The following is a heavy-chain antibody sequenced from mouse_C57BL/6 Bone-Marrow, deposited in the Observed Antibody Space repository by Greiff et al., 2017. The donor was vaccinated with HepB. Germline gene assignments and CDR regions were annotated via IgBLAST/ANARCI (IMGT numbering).Heavy chain of an antibody. V-gene: IGHV5-2*01. D-gene: IGHD1-1*01. CDR3: ARQGYYCSRYWYCDV. CDR1: EYEFPSHD. CDR2: INSDGGST. J-gene: IGHJ1*03. Sequence: EVQWVESGGGLVQPGESLKLSCESNEYEFPSHDMSWVRKTPEKRLELVAAINSDGGSTYYPDTMERRFIISRDNTKKTLYLQMSSLRSEDTALYYCARQGYYCSRYWYCDVWGTGTTVTVSS.